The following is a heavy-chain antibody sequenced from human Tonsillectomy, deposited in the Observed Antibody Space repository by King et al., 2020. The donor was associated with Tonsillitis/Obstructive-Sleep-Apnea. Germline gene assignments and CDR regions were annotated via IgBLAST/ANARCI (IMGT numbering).Heavy chain of an antibody. Sequence: VQLVESGGVVVQPGGSLRLSCAASGFTFDAYTMHWVRQAPGKGLEWVSLIIWDGDSTYYADSVKGRFTISRDNSKNSLYLQMNSLRTEDTALYYSARSMSYYYYMDVWGKGTTVTVSS. J-gene: IGHJ6*03. D-gene: IGHD2-2*01. V-gene: IGHV3-43*01. CDR3: ARSMSYYYYMDV. CDR2: IIWDGDST. CDR1: GFTFDAYT.